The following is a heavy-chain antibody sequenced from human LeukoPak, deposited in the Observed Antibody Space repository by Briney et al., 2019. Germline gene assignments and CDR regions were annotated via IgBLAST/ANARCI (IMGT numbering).Heavy chain of an antibody. V-gene: IGHV3-23*01. CDR1: GFTFSSYA. Sequence: GGSLRLSCAASGFTFSSYAMTWVRQAPGKGLEWVSSIGGNTYYADSVKGRFTISRDNSKNTLYLQMDSLGAGDTALYYCAKEGGAGYGYGMDVWGQGTTVTVSS. CDR2: IGGNT. CDR3: AKEGGAGYGYGMDV. D-gene: IGHD6-13*01. J-gene: IGHJ6*02.